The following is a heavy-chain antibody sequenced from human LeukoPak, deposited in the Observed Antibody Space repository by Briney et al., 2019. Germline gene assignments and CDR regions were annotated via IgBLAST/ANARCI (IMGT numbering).Heavy chain of an antibody. Sequence: GGSLRLSCAASGFTFSDYYMSWIRQAPGKGLEWVSYISSSGSTIYYADSVKGRFTISRDNAKNSLYLQMNSLRAEDTALYYCAKDRDGYNYFDYWGQGTLVTVSS. CDR2: ISSSGSTI. CDR3: AKDRDGYNYFDY. J-gene: IGHJ4*02. V-gene: IGHV3-11*01. CDR1: GFTFSDYY. D-gene: IGHD5-24*01.